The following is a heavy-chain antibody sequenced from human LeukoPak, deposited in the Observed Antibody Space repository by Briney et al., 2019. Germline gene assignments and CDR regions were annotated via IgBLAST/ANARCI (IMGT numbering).Heavy chain of an antibody. CDR3: ASQYTWNQLDY. CDR2: ISDSGAST. Sequence: GGSLRLSCAASGFTFSTNAMSWVRQAPGKGLEWVSAISDSGASTYHADSVKGRFTISRDNSKNTLYLQMNSLRAEDTALYYCASQYTWNQLDYWGQGTLVTVSS. D-gene: IGHD1-20*01. J-gene: IGHJ4*02. CDR1: GFTFSTNA. V-gene: IGHV3-23*01.